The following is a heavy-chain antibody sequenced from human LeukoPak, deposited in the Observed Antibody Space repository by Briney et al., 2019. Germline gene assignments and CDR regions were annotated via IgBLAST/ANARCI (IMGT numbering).Heavy chain of an antibody. D-gene: IGHD3-3*01. CDR3: ARVSISGYYDFWSGYSPSDAFDI. V-gene: IGHV3-48*02. Sequence: GGSLRLSCAASGFTFSSYWMNWVRQAPGKGLEWVSYISSSSSTIYYADSVKGRFTISRDNAKNSLYLQMNSLRDEDTAVYYCARVSISGYYDFWSGYSPSDAFDIWGQGTMVTVSS. CDR1: GFTFSSYW. CDR2: ISSSSSTI. J-gene: IGHJ3*02.